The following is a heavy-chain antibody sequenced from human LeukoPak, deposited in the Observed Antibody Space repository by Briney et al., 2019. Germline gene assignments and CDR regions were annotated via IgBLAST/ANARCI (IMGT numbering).Heavy chain of an antibody. V-gene: IGHV7-4-1*02. CDR3: AREEPPEQWLGPYDAFDI. Sequence: EASVKVSCKASGYTFTSYAMNWVRLAPGQGLEWMGWINTNTGNPTYAQGFTGRFVFSLDTSVSTAYLQISSLKAEDTAVYYCAREEPPEQWLGPYDAFDIWGQGTMVTVSS. CDR1: GYTFTSYA. J-gene: IGHJ3*02. CDR2: INTNTGNP. D-gene: IGHD6-19*01.